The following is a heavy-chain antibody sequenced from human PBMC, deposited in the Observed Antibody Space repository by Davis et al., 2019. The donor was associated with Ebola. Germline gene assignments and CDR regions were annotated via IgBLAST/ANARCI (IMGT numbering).Heavy chain of an antibody. CDR2: IYYSGST. V-gene: IGHV4-39*01. J-gene: IGHJ5*02. Sequence: MPSETLSLTCTVSGGSISSSSYYWGWIRQPPGKGLEWIGSIYYSGSTYYNPSLKSRVTISVDTSKNQFSLKLSSVTAADTAVYYCARGRWYSSGWNWFDPWGQGTLVTVSS. CDR1: GGSISSSSYY. CDR3: ARGRWYSSGWNWFDP. D-gene: IGHD6-19*01.